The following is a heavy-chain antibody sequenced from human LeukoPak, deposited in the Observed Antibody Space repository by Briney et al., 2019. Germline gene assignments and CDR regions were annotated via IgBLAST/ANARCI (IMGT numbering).Heavy chain of an antibody. CDR3: ARNRYYYGSGNYGVPNWFDP. V-gene: IGHV4-59*08. Sequence: PSETLSLTCTVSGGSLSSYYWSWIRQPPGKGLEWIGEIYHSGSTNYNPSLKSRVTISVDTCKNQFSLKLSSVTAADTAVYYCARNRYYYGSGNYGVPNWFDPWGQGTLVTVSS. CDR2: IYHSGST. CDR1: GGSLSSYY. J-gene: IGHJ5*02. D-gene: IGHD3-10*01.